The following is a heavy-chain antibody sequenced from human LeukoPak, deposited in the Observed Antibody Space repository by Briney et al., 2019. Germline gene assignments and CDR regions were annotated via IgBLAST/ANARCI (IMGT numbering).Heavy chain of an antibody. J-gene: IGHJ4*02. V-gene: IGHV1-18*01. CDR2: ITAYNDNT. D-gene: IGHD3-10*01. CDR3: ARALLWFGEPSHIDY. CDR1: GYTFTSYG. Sequence: ASVKVSCKASGYTFTSYGISWVRHAPGQGHEWMGWITAYNDNTNYAQKLQGRVTMTTDTSTSTAYMELRSLRSDDTAVYYCARALLWFGEPSHIDYWGQGTLVTASS.